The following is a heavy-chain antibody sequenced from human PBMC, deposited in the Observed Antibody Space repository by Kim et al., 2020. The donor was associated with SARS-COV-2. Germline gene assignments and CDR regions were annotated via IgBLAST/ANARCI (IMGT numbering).Heavy chain of an antibody. CDR3: AKDAHEWSSLYYGMDV. CDR2: ISDDGDKE. D-gene: IGHD3-3*01. V-gene: IGHV3-30*18. Sequence: GGSLRLSCAASGFSVFDYGLHWIRQATGKGLEWVAFISDDGDKEYYADSVVGRFIIARDKSKNTLHLQMNSLRDEDTAIYYCAKDAHEWSSLYYGMDVWGQGTTVTVSS. J-gene: IGHJ6*02. CDR1: GFSVFDYG.